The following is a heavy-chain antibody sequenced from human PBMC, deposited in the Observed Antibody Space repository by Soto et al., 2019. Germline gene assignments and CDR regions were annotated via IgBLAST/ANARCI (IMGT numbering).Heavy chain of an antibody. V-gene: IGHV3-74*01. J-gene: IGHJ4*02. CDR3: ARVGGWLN. D-gene: IGHD6-19*01. CDR1: GFTFSSYW. CDR2: INTDGSST. Sequence: GGSLRLSCAASGFTFSSYWMHWVRQAPGKGLMWVSRINTDGSSTSYADSVKGRFTISRDNAKNTLYLQMNSLRTEDTAVYYCARVGGWLNWGQGTLVTVSS.